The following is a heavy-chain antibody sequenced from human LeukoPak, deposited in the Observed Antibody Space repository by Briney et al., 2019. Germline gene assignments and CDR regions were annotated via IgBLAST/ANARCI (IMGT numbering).Heavy chain of an antibody. CDR1: GDTFNNYA. Sequence: SVKVSCKASGDTFNNYAISWVRQAPGQGLEWMGGIIPMFGTINYAKKFQGRVTFSTDESTTTAYMELSSLRSEDTAVYFCARGRDIQGYFDYWGLGTLVTVSS. CDR3: ARGRDIQGYFDY. V-gene: IGHV1-69*05. CDR2: IIPMFGTI. J-gene: IGHJ4*02.